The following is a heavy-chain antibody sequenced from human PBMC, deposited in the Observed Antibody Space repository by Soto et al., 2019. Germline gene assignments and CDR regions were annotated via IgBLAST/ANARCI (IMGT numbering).Heavy chain of an antibody. J-gene: IGHJ4*02. CDR1: HASISNNNYY. V-gene: IGHV4-39*01. D-gene: IGHD2-15*01. CDR3: ARHYAVVLYHFDY. Sequence: PSETLSLTCTDSHASISNNNYYWGRIRQPPGKGLEWIQSISYIGNTYYNPSLKSRVTLSVDPSKNQFSLKLSSVTAEDTAVYYCARHYAVVLYHFDYWGRGTPVTVSS. CDR2: ISYIGNT.